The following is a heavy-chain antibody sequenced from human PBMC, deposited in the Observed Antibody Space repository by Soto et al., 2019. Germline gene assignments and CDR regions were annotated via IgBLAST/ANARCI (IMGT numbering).Heavy chain of an antibody. CDR1: GSYITSGDYH. CDR2: ISHSETT. J-gene: IGHJ4*02. CDR3: AGFGVGDRDDK. D-gene: IGHD2-8*01. Sequence: SETLSLTCSVSGSYITSGDYHWTWIRQAPGKGLEWIGYISHSETTYYSPALKNRIIISSDSSMNQFSLRLNSVTAADTAVYFCAGFGVGDRDDKWGQGTLVTVSS. V-gene: IGHV4-30-4*01.